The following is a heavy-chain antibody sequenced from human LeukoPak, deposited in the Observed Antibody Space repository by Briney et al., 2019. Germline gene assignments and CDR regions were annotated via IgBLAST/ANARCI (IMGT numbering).Heavy chain of an antibody. CDR2: IYHSGST. J-gene: IGHJ3*02. CDR1: GGSISSGGYY. D-gene: IGHD5-12*01. CDR3: AAPAAGYDAFDI. Sequence: PSQTLSLTCTVSGGSISSGGYYWSWIRQPPGKGLEWIGYIYHSGSTYYNPSLKSRVTISVDTSKNQFSLKLSSVTAADTAVYYCAAPAAGYDAFDIWGQGTMVTVSS. V-gene: IGHV4-30-2*01.